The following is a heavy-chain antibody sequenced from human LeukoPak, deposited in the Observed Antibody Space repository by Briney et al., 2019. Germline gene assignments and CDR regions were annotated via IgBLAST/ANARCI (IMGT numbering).Heavy chain of an antibody. CDR3: ARRCYDSSGFDY. V-gene: IGHV3-23*01. J-gene: IGHJ4*02. CDR1: GFTFTTYA. Sequence: PGGSLRLSCAASGFTFTTYAMSWVRQAPGKGLEWVSAISGSGGSTYYADSVKGRLTISRDNSKNTLYLQMNSLRAEDTAVYYCARRCYDSSGFDYWGQGTLVTVSS. CDR2: ISGSGGST. D-gene: IGHD3-22*01.